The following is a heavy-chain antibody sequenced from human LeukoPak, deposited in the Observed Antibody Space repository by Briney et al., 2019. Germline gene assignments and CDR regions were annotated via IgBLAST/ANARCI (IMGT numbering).Heavy chain of an antibody. CDR2: IRSKAYGGTT. V-gene: IGHV3-49*03. CDR3: TRDYLIVVGATTGGDY. J-gene: IGHJ4*02. D-gene: IGHD1-26*01. Sequence: PGGSLRLSCTASGFTFGDYAMSWFRQAPGKGLEWVGFIRSKAYGGTTEYAASVKGRFTISRDDSKSIAYLQMNSLKTEDTAVYYCTRDYLIVVGATTGGDYWGQGTLVTVSS. CDR1: GFTFGDYA.